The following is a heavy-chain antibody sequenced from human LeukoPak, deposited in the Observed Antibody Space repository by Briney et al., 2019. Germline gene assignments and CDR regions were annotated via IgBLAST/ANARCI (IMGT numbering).Heavy chain of an antibody. J-gene: IGHJ2*01. CDR2: INQSGTT. D-gene: IGHD6-6*01. CDR3: ARTAEYSTIYFDL. Sequence: SETLSLTCAVNGGSLSGLSWNWIRQSPGKGLEWIGEINQSGTTDYNPSLKSRVTISVDTSKNQFSLKLSSVTAADTAVYYCARTAEYSTIYFDLWGRGTLVTVSS. CDR1: GGSLSGLS. V-gene: IGHV4-34*01.